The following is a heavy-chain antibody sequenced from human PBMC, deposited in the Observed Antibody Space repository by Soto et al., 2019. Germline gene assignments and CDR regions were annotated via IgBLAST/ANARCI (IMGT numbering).Heavy chain of an antibody. D-gene: IGHD3-22*01. CDR1: GYTFTSYG. Sequence: ASVKVSCKASGYTFTSYGISWVRQAPGQGLEWMGWISAYNGDTTYAQKFQGKVTMATDTSASTVHMELSSLRSEDTAVYYCAREWGVNSGYYFWAYWSQGTQVTVSS. J-gene: IGHJ4*02. V-gene: IGHV1-18*01. CDR2: ISAYNGDT. CDR3: AREWGVNSGYYFWAY.